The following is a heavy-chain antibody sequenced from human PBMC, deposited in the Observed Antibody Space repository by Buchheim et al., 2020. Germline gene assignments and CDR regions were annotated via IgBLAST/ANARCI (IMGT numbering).Heavy chain of an antibody. CDR2: ISSSSSYI. J-gene: IGHJ4*02. V-gene: IGHV3-21*01. D-gene: IGHD3-22*01. CDR1: GFTFSSYS. CDR3: ARDKTEYYYDSSGYYVDY. Sequence: EVQLVESGGGLVKPGGSLRLSCAASGFTFSSYSMNWVRQAPGKGLEWVSSISSSSSYIYYADSVKGRFTISRDNAKNSLYLQMNSLRAEDTAVYYCARDKTEYYYDSSGYYVDYWGQGTL.